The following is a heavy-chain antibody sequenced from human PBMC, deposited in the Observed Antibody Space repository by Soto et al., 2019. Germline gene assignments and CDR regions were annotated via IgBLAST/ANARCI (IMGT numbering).Heavy chain of an antibody. D-gene: IGHD2-8*02. J-gene: IGHJ5*02. CDR2: ITPISGTP. Sequence: SVKVSCKASGGFFSSDAISWVRQAPGQGLEWLGGITPISGTPKYAQKFQGRVTISADESTSTAYMDLSSLRFEDTAIYYCARIYCSGGICFPNWVAPWGQGTLVTVSS. CDR3: ARIYCSGGICFPNWVAP. CDR1: GGFFSSDA. V-gene: IGHV1-69*13.